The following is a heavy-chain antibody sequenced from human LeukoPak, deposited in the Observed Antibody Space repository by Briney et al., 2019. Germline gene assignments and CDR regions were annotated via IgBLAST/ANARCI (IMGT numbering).Heavy chain of an antibody. J-gene: IGHJ6*02. Sequence: SETLSLTCTVSGGSVSSGSYYWSWIRQPPGKGLEWIGYIYYSGSTNYNPSLKSRVTISVDTSKNQFSLKLSSVTAADTAVYYCGSIAAAYYYYGMDVWGQGTTVTASS. CDR2: IYYSGST. V-gene: IGHV4-61*01. CDR1: GGSVSSGSYY. CDR3: GSIAAAYYYYGMDV. D-gene: IGHD6-13*01.